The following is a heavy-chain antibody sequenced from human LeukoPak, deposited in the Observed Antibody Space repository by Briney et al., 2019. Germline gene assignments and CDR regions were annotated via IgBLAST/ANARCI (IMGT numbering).Heavy chain of an antibody. Sequence: GGSLRLSCAASGFTFSDYYMSWIRQAPGKGLEWVSYISSSGSTIYYADSVKGRFTISRDNAKNSLYLQMNSLRAEDTAVYYCARLRQQLVHYYYYGMDVWGQGTTVTVSS. CDR3: ARLRQQLVHYYYYGMDV. V-gene: IGHV3-11*01. J-gene: IGHJ6*02. CDR1: GFTFSDYY. CDR2: ISSSGSTI. D-gene: IGHD6-13*01.